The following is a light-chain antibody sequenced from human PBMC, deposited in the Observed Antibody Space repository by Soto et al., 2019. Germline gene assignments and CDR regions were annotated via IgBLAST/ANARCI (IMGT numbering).Light chain of an antibody. CDR3: CSYAGSYSYV. Sequence: QSALTQPRSVSGSPGQSVTISCTGTSSDVGGYNYVSWYQQHPGKAPKLMIYDVSKRPSGVPDRFSASKSGNTASLTISGLQAEDEADYYCCSYAGSYSYVFGTGTKLDRP. J-gene: IGLJ1*01. V-gene: IGLV2-11*01. CDR1: SSDVGGYNY. CDR2: DVS.